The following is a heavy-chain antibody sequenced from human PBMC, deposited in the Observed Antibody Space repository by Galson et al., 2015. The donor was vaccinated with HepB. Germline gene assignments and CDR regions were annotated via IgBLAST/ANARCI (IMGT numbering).Heavy chain of an antibody. CDR1: GYTFTDYY. Sequence: SVKVSCKASGYTFTDYYIHWVRQAPGQGPEWVGGINSDRGGTNYAQKFQGRVTVTRDTTISTVFLELKSLRSDDTALYYCARSLIRGVRYLDNWGQGTPVTVYS. CDR2: INSDRGGT. J-gene: IGHJ4*02. D-gene: IGHD3-10*01. CDR3: ARSLIRGVRYLDN. V-gene: IGHV1-2*02.